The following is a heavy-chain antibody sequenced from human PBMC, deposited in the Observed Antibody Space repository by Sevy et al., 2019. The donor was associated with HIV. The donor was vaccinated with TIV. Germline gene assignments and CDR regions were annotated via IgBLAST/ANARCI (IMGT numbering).Heavy chain of an antibody. CDR3: ANSKEYSSGWYSYYYYGMDV. CDR1: GFTFSSYG. CDR2: IRYDGSNK. V-gene: IGHV3-30*02. D-gene: IGHD6-19*01. Sequence: GGSLRLSCAASGFTFSSYGMHWVRQAPGKGLEWVAFIRYDGSNKYYAHSVKGRFTISRDNSKNTLYLQMNSLRAEDTAVYYCANSKEYSSGWYSYYYYGMDVWGQGTTVTVSS. J-gene: IGHJ6*02.